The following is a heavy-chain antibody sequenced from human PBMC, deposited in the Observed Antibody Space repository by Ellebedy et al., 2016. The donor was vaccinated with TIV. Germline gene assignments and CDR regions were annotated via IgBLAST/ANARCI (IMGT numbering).Heavy chain of an antibody. CDR2: ISSGSSTI. CDR3: ARPTGSYNFDS. V-gene: IGHV3-48*04. J-gene: IGHJ4*02. Sequence: GGSLRLSXAASGFTFSSYAMSWVRQAPGKGLEWVSYISSGSSTIYYAESVKGRFTISRENAKNSLHLQMNSLRAEDTAVYYCARPTGSYNFDSWGQGTLVTVSS. CDR1: GFTFSSYA. D-gene: IGHD1-26*01.